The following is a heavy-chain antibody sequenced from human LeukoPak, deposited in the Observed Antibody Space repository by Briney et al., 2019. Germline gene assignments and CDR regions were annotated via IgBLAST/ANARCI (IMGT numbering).Heavy chain of an antibody. CDR2: IIPIFGTA. CDR1: GGTFSSYA. Sequence: ASVKVSCKASGGTFSSYAISWVRQAPGQGLEWMGGIIPIFGTANYAQKFQGRVTITADESTSTAYMELSSLGSEDTAVYYCARVIDSSGYYLHYWGQGTLVTVSS. D-gene: IGHD3-22*01. J-gene: IGHJ4*02. CDR3: ARVIDSSGYYLHY. V-gene: IGHV1-69*13.